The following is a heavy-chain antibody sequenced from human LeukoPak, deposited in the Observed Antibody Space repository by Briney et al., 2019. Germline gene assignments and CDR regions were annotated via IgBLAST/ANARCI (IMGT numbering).Heavy chain of an antibody. D-gene: IGHD6-19*01. CDR3: ARRKLSAVAYYYYYMDV. V-gene: IGHV4-34*01. Sequence: ETLSLTCAVYGGSFSGYYWSWIRQPPGKGLEWIGEINHSGSTNYNPSLKSRVTISVDTSKNQFSLKLSSVTAADTAVYYCARRKLSAVAYYYYYMDVWGKGTTVTISS. CDR2: INHSGST. J-gene: IGHJ6*03. CDR1: GGSFSGYY.